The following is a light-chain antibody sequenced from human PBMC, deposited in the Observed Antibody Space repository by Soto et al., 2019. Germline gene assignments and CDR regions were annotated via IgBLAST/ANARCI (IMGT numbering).Light chain of an antibody. Sequence: QSVLTQPPSASGSPGQSVAISCTGTSIDVGGYNYVSWYQQHPGKAPKLMIYDVSKRPSGVPDRFSGSRSGNTASLTVSGLQAEDEAEYYCSSYAGTHIVFGTGTKVTVL. CDR3: SSYAGTHIV. CDR2: DVS. J-gene: IGLJ1*01. V-gene: IGLV2-8*01. CDR1: SIDVGGYNY.